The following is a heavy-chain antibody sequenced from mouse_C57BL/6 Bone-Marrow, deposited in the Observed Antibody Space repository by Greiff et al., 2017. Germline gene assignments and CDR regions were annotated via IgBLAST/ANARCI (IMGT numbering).Heavy chain of an antibody. V-gene: IGHV5-6*01. Sequence: EVQLVESGGDLVKPGGSLKLSCAASGFTFSSYGMSWVRQTPDKRLEWVATISSGGSYTYYPDSVKGRFTISRDNAKNTLYLQMSSLKSEDTAMYYCARPYDGYYVSFAYWGQGTLVTVSA. J-gene: IGHJ3*01. CDR1: GFTFSSYG. CDR2: ISSGGSYT. D-gene: IGHD2-3*01. CDR3: ARPYDGYYVSFAY.